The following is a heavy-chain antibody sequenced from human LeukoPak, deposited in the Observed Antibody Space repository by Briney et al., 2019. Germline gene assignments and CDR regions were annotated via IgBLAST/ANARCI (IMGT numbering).Heavy chain of an antibody. J-gene: IGHJ4*02. CDR3: AKAFSAGY. CDR2: INQDGREK. CDR1: GFTFSSYW. D-gene: IGHD6-13*01. Sequence: GGSLRLSCAASGFTFSSYWMSWVRQAPGKGLEWVANINQDGREKYYVDSVKGRFTISRDNSKNTLYLQMNSLRAEDTAVYYCAKAFSAGYWGQGTLVTVSS. V-gene: IGHV3-7*03.